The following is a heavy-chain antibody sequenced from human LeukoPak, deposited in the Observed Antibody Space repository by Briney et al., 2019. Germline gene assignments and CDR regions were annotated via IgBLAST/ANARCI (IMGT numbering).Heavy chain of an antibody. CDR1: GFTFSSSA. CDR2: ISNNGGYT. J-gene: IGHJ4*02. V-gene: IGHV3-23*01. Sequence: PGGSLRLSCAASGFTFSSSAMSWVRQAPGKGLEWVSAISNNGGYTYYADSVQGRFTTSRDNSKNTLYLQMNSLRAEDTAVYYCAKTTVVTPFDYWGQGTLVTVSS. CDR3: AKTTVVTPFDY. D-gene: IGHD4-23*01.